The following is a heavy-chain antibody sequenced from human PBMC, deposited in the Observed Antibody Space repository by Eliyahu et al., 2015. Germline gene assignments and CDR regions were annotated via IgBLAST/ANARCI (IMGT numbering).Heavy chain of an antibody. CDR3: AVYCSGGSCYSDYFDY. J-gene: IGHJ4*02. V-gene: IGHV1-69*06. CDR1: GXXFXSXA. D-gene: IGHD2-15*01. Sequence: QVQLVQSGAEVKKPXSSVKVXCKASGXXFXSXAISWVRQAPGQGLEWMGGIIPIFGTANYAQKFQGRVTXTADKSTSTAYMELSSLRSEDTAVYYCAVYCSGGSCYSDYFDYWGQGTLVTVSS. CDR2: IIPIFGTA.